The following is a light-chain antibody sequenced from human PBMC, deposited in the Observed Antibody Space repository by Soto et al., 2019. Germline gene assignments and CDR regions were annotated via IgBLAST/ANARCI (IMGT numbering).Light chain of an antibody. V-gene: IGKV3-11*01. CDR2: DAS. CDR3: KQRLFWPLFS. CDR1: QNIHSF. Sequence: EIVLTQSPATVSLSPGESATLSCRASQNIHSFLAWYQQRPGQAPRLLIYDASFRATAIPARFNGSGSGTDFTLTITRLEPEDFAVYYCKQRLFWPLFSFGQGTRLEIK. J-gene: IGKJ2*01.